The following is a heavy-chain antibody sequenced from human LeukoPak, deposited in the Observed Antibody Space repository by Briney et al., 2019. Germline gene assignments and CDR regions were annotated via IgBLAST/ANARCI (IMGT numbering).Heavy chain of an antibody. CDR2: ISGRGDGT. CDR3: ARDSGYCSSTSCFLGYYYYYMDV. V-gene: IGHV3-23*01. CDR1: GFTFSAFG. D-gene: IGHD2-2*01. Sequence: GGSLRLSCAASGFTFSAFGMSWVRQAPGKGLEWVSSISGRGDGTDHAESVKGRFTVSRDNAKNSLYLQMNSLRAEDTAVYYCARDSGYCSSTSCFLGYYYYYMDVWGKGTTVTVSS. J-gene: IGHJ6*03.